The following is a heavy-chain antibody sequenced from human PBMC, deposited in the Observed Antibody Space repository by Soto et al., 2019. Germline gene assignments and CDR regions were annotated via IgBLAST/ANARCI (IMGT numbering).Heavy chain of an antibody. CDR3: ARDHLAFQVEAATNWFDP. CDR1: GFKFSNNA. J-gene: IGHJ5*02. D-gene: IGHD1-1*01. Sequence: GGSLRLSCAASGFKFSNNAMSWVRLAPGKGLEWVSGIGGSGGFPSYADSAKGRFTISRDNFNNTLFLQMDSLRVEDTAVYYCARDHLAFQVEAATNWFDPWGQGTLVTVSS. CDR2: IGGSGGFP. V-gene: IGHV3-23*01.